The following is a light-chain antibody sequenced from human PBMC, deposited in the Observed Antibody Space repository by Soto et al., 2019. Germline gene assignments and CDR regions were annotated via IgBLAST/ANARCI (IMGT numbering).Light chain of an antibody. CDR1: GIDDYDYNY. J-gene: IGLJ2*01. Sequence: QSVLTQPPSASGSPGQSVTIPCTGTGIDDYDYNYVSWYQQHPGKVPKLIIYEVNKRPSGVPDRFSGSKSGSTASLTVSGLEAEDEADYYCSSVAVSPVVFGGGTKLTVL. CDR3: SSVAVSPVV. CDR2: EVN. V-gene: IGLV2-8*01.